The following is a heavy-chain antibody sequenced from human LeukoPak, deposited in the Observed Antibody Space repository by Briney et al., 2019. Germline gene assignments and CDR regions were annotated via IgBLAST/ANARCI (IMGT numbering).Heavy chain of an antibody. V-gene: IGHV4-31*03. D-gene: IGHD2-21*02. J-gene: IGHJ4*02. Sequence: SQTLSLTCTVSGGSISTGGYYWSWIRRHPGKGLEWIGYIYYSGSTSYNPSLKSRITMSVDTSKNQFSLKLTSVTAADTAVYYCAKPRGGVLTAIYFDYWGQGALVTVSS. CDR1: GGSISTGGYY. CDR3: AKPRGGVLTAIYFDY. CDR2: IYYSGST.